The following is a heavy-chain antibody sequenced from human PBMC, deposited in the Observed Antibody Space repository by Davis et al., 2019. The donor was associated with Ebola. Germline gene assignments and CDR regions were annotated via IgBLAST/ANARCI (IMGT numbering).Heavy chain of an antibody. CDR2: MNPNSGNT. CDR3: AKGIEQQLVYYYYYYYMDV. Sequence: ASVKVSCKASGYTFTSYDINWVRQATGQGLEWMGWMNPNSGNTGYAQKFQGRVTITRNTSISTAYMELSSLRSEDTAVYYCAKGIEQQLVYYYYYYYMDVWGKGTTVTVSS. D-gene: IGHD6-13*01. CDR1: GYTFTSYD. V-gene: IGHV1-8*03. J-gene: IGHJ6*03.